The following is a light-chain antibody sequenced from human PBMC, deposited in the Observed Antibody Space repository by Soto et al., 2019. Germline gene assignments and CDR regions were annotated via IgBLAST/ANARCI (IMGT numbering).Light chain of an antibody. V-gene: IGKV3-15*01. Sequence: EIVRTQSPATLSVSPGERATRSCRASQSVSNNLAWYQQKPGQAPRLLIYRASTRATGIPARFSGSGSGTEFTLTISSLQSEDFAVYYCQQYNNWPQGTFGPGTKVDIK. CDR3: QQYNNWPQGT. CDR2: RAS. CDR1: QSVSNN. J-gene: IGKJ3*01.